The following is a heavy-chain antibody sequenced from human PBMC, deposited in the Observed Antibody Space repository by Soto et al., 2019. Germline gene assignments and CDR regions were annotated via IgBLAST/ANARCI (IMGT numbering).Heavy chain of an antibody. D-gene: IGHD2-2*01. CDR1: GGFISSYY. Sequence: PSETLSLTCTVSGGFISSYYWSWIRQPAGKGLEWIGRIYTSGGTNYNPDLKIRVTMSVDTYKKHFSLKLRSVNAADTDVYSCARQLGSSCHIDYWGQGALVTVSS. CDR2: IYTSGGT. CDR3: ARQLGSSCHIDY. V-gene: IGHV4-4*07. J-gene: IGHJ4*02.